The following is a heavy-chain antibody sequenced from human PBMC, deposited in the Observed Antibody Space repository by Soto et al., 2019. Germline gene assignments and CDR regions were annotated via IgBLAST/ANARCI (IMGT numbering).Heavy chain of an antibody. J-gene: IGHJ4*02. CDR2: IYYSGST. V-gene: IGHV4-39*01. CDR1: GGSISSSSYY. CDR3: ARVEYSSSGGMDV. Sequence: SETLSLTCTVSGGSISSSSYYWGWIRQPPGKGLEWIGSIYYSGSTYYNPSLKSRVTISVDTSKNQFSLKLSSVTAADTAVYYCARVEYSSSGGMDVWGQGTLVIVSS. D-gene: IGHD6-6*01.